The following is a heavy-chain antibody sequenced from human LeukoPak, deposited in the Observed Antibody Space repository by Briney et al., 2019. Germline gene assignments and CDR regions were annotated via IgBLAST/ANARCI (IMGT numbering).Heavy chain of an antibody. D-gene: IGHD3-22*01. J-gene: IGHJ3*02. CDR3: ARGPYSYDSSGAFDI. CDR2: ISSSGST. Sequence: PSQTLSLTCTVSGDSISSGDYYWSWIRQPAGKGLEWIGRISSSGSTNYNPSLKSRVTISVDTSKNQFSLKLSSVTAADTAVYFCARGPYSYDSSGAFDIWGQGTMVTVSS. CDR1: GDSISSGDYY. V-gene: IGHV4-61*02.